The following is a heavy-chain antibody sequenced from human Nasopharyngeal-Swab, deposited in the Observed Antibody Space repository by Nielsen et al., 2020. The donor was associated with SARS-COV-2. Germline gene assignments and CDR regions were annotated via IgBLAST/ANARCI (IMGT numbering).Heavy chain of an antibody. CDR2: ISYDGSNK. CDR1: RFTFNIYA. CDR3: ARSRGSGSDYSRVFYYFGLDV. J-gene: IGHJ6*02. Sequence: GESLKISCAASRFTFNIYAMHWVRQAPGKGLEWVAVISYDGSNKHYADSVKGRFTISRDNSKNTLYLQMNSLRPEDTAVYYCARSRGSGSDYSRVFYYFGLDVWGQGTTVTVSS. D-gene: IGHD3-10*01. V-gene: IGHV3-30*04.